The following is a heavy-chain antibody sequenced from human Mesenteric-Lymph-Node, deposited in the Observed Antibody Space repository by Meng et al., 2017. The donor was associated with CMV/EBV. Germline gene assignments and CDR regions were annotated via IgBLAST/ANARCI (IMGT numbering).Heavy chain of an antibody. CDR3: ARSSSVYYYYGMDV. J-gene: IGHJ6*02. Sequence: GGSLRLSCAASGFTFITYGMHWVRQAPGKGLEWVAFIQHDGSNKFYAGSVKGRFTISRDKSKNTVYLQMDTLRAEDTAVYYCARSSSVYYYYGMDVWGQGTTVTVSS. CDR1: GFTFITYG. CDR2: IQHDGSNK. D-gene: IGHD6-6*01. V-gene: IGHV3-30*02.